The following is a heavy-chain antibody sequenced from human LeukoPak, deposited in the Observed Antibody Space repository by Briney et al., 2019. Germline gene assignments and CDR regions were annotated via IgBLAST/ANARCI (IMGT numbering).Heavy chain of an antibody. CDR3: ATMRLRITIFGVVIGPDDAFDI. J-gene: IGHJ3*02. Sequence: ASVKVSCKASGYTFTGYYMHWVRQAPGQGLEWMGWINPNSGGTNYAQKFQGRVTMTRDTSISTAYMELSRLRSDDTAVYYCATMRLRITIFGVVIGPDDAFDIWGQGTMVTVSS. V-gene: IGHV1-2*02. CDR1: GYTFTGYY. D-gene: IGHD3-3*01. CDR2: INPNSGGT.